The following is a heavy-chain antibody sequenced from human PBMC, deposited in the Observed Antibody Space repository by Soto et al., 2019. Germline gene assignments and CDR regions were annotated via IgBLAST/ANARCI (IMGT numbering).Heavy chain of an antibody. J-gene: IGHJ4*02. CDR3: GQIATRIPFDF. CDR1: GFSLSTGGVG. D-gene: IGHD2-15*01. V-gene: IGHV2-5*01. Sequence: SGPTRVNPTHTLTLTCTFSGFSLSTGGVGVGWIRQPPGKALEWLALIYWNDDKRYSPSLKSRLTITKDNPKNQVVLTMTNMERVGTSSYYCGQIATRIPFDFWGQGTLVPVSP. CDR2: IYWNDDK.